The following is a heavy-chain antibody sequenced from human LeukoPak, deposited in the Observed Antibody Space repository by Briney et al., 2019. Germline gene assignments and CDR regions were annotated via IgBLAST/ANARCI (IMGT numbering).Heavy chain of an antibody. V-gene: IGHV1-8*01. J-gene: IGHJ4*02. Sequence: ASVKVSCKASGYTFSNYDIIWVRQATGQGLEWMGWMNPNSGNTGYTQKFQGRVTITADESTSTAYMELSSLRSEDTAVYYCARDLYGDYPHEGDYWGQGTLVTVSS. CDR3: ARDLYGDYPHEGDY. CDR2: MNPNSGNT. CDR1: GYTFSNYD. D-gene: IGHD4-17*01.